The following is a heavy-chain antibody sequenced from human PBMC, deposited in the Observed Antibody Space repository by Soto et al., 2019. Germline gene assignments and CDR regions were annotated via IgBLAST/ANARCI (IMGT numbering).Heavy chain of an antibody. V-gene: IGHV5-51*01. CDR1: GYPFNTYW. D-gene: IGHD5-18*01. CDR3: ARRRYTYGQRYYFDF. Sequence: PGESLKISCKGSGYPFNTYWIDWVRQMPGKGLEWMGVIYPGDSETRYSPSFQGQVTISADKSITTAYLQWSSLKASDTAIYYCARRRYTYGQRYYFDFWGQGTLVTVS. CDR2: IYPGDSET. J-gene: IGHJ4*02.